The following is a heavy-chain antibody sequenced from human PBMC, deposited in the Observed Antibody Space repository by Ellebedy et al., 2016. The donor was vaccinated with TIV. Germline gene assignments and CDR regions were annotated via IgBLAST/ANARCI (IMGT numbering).Heavy chain of an antibody. Sequence: PGGSLRLSCAASRFTFSTYAMHWVRRAPGKGLEWVAVISHDGPYAYYADYVKGRFTISRDNSKNTNTLYLQMNSLTHEDTAVYYCARDRVWRNSGGWYYFDFWGQGTLVTVSS. CDR3: ARDRVWRNSGGWYYFDF. CDR2: ISHDGPYA. D-gene: IGHD6-19*01. J-gene: IGHJ4*02. V-gene: IGHV3-30*04. CDR1: RFTFSTYA.